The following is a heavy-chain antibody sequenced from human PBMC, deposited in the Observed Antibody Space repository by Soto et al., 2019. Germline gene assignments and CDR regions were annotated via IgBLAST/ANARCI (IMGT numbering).Heavy chain of an antibody. CDR3: ARSAGKLYYYGSGSPESNYYGMDV. Sequence: SVKVSCKASGGTFSSYAISWVRQAPGQGLEWMGGIIPIFGTANYAQKFQGRVTITADESTSTAYMELSSLRSEDTAVYYCARSAGKLYYYGSGSPESNYYGMDVWGQGTTVTVSS. V-gene: IGHV1-69*13. CDR1: GGTFSSYA. J-gene: IGHJ6*02. D-gene: IGHD3-10*01. CDR2: IIPIFGTA.